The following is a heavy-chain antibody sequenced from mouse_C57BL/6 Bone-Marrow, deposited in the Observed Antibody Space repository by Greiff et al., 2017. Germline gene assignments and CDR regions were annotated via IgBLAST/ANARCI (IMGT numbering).Heavy chain of an antibody. Sequence: QVQLQQSGAELVKPGASVKMSCKASGYTFTSYWITWVKQRPGQGLEWIGDIYPGSGSTNYNEKFKSKATLTVDTSSSTAYMQLSSLTSEDSAVYYWARNPSSYYGSSYGFDYWGQGTTLTVSS. CDR1: GYTFTSYW. CDR3: ARNPSSYYGSSYGFDY. V-gene: IGHV1-55*01. J-gene: IGHJ2*01. D-gene: IGHD1-1*01. CDR2: IYPGSGST.